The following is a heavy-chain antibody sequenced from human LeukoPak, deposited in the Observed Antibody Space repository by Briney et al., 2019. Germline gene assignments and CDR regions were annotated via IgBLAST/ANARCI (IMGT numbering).Heavy chain of an antibody. J-gene: IGHJ4*02. CDR2: IWNDGSNQ. Sequence: GGSLRLSCAASKFTFSHYGMNWVRQAPGKGLEWVAVIWNDGSNQYYADSVKGRFTVSRDNSQNTLYLQMNSLRPEDTAVYYCAKDAQRGFDYSNSLENWGQGTLVTVSS. CDR1: KFTFSHYG. D-gene: IGHD4-11*01. CDR3: AKDAQRGFDYSNSLEN. V-gene: IGHV3-33*06.